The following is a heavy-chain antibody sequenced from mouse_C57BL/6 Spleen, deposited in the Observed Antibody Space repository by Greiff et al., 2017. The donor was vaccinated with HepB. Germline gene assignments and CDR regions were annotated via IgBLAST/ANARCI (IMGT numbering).Heavy chain of an antibody. J-gene: IGHJ2*01. CDR1: GYTFTDYY. V-gene: IGHV1-19*01. D-gene: IGHD1-1*02. Sequence: EVQLQQSGPVLVKPGASVKMSCKASGYTFTDYYMNWVKQSHGKSLEWIGVINPYNGGTSYNQKFKGKATLTVDKSSSTAYMELNSLTSEDSAVYYCARRGSPYYFDYWGQGTTLTVSS. CDR3: ARRGSPYYFDY. CDR2: INPYNGGT.